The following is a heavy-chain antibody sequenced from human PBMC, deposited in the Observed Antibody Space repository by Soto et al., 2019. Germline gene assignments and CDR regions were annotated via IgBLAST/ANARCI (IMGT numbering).Heavy chain of an antibody. V-gene: IGHV1-69*01. J-gene: IGHJ4*02. D-gene: IGHD3-22*01. CDR1: GGTFSSYA. CDR2: IIPIFGTA. CDR3: ARENYYYDSSPLGFDY. Sequence: QVQLVQSGAEVKKPGSSVKVSCKASGGTFSSYAISWVRQAPGQGLEWMGGIIPIFGTANYAQKFQGRVTITADECTSTAYMELSSLRSEDTAVYYCARENYYYDSSPLGFDYWGQGTLVTVSS.